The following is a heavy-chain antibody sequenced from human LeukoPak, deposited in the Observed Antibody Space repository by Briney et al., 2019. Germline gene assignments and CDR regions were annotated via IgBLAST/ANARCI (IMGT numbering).Heavy chain of an antibody. CDR2: IYHSGST. V-gene: IGHV4-38-2*02. J-gene: IGHJ4*02. CDR3: ARVPSSGWRYYFDY. CDR1: GYSISSGYY. Sequence: SETLSLTCSVSGYSISSGYYWGWIRQPPGKGLEWIGSIYHSGSTYYNPSLKSRVTISVDTSKNQFSLKLSSVTAADTAVYYCARVPSSGWRYYFDYWGQGTLVTVSS. D-gene: IGHD6-19*01.